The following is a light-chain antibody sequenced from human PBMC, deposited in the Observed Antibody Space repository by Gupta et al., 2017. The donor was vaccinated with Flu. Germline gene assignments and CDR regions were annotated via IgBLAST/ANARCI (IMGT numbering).Light chain of an antibody. Sequence: QTVLTQPPSVSAAPGQRVTISCSGSRTNVGKNYVSWFQQLPGTAPKLLIYENDKRPSGIPDRFSGSKTGTSATLGITGLQNGDEDDYYCGTWYSSMSAYWVFGGGTKLTVL. CDR2: END. CDR1: RTNVGKNY. V-gene: IGLV1-51*02. CDR3: GTWYSSMSAYWV. J-gene: IGLJ3*02.